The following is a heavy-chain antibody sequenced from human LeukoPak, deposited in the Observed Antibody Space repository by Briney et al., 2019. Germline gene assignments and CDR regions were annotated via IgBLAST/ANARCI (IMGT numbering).Heavy chain of an antibody. CDR3: ARDEVEACSGGSCYFDY. CDR1: GFTFSSYS. J-gene: IGHJ4*02. V-gene: IGHV3-21*01. CDR2: ISSSSSYI. Sequence: GGSLGLSCAASGFTFSSYSMNWVRQAPGKGLEWVSSISSSSSYIYYADSVKGRFTISRDNAKNSLYLQMNSLRAEGTAVYYCARDEVEACSGGSCYFDYWGQGTLVTVSS. D-gene: IGHD2-15*01.